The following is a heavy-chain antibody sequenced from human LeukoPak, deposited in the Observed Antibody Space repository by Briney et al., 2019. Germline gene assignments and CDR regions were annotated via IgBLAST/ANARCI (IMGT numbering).Heavy chain of an antibody. CDR2: VWNDGSDE. CDR3: AYEIGRSQGAFDI. D-gene: IGHD1-26*01. J-gene: IGHJ3*02. CDR1: GFTFSSYG. Sequence: GGSLRLSCAASGFTFSSYGMHWVRQTPGKGLEWVAAVWNDGSDENYADSVKGRFTISSDNSKNTLYLQMNSLRAEDTAVYYCAYEIGRSQGAFDIWGQGTMIIVSS. V-gene: IGHV3-33*08.